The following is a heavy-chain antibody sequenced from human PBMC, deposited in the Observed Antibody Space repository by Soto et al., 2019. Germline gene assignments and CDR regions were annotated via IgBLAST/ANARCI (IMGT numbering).Heavy chain of an antibody. Sequence: GGSLRLSCATSGFMFSGYSMHWVRQSPGKGLEWVAGISYDGSKKYYADSVKGRLTISRDNSKNTLFLQMNSLRPEDTAVYYCARGGDCSTTSCYLSARWGQGTPVTVSS. CDR1: GFMFSGYS. CDR2: ISYDGSKK. V-gene: IGHV3-30-3*01. J-gene: IGHJ4*01. D-gene: IGHD2-2*01. CDR3: ARGGDCSTTSCYLSAR.